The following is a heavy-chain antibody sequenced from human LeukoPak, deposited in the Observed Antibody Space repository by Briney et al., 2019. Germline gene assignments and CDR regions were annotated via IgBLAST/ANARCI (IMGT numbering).Heavy chain of an antibody. Sequence: PGGSLRLSCAASGFTFSSYWMSWVRQAPGKGLEWVANIKQDGSEKYYVDSVKGRFTISRDNAKNTLYLQMNSLRVEDTAVYYCARAEGHCSGGSCRLDPWGQGALVTVSS. CDR2: IKQDGSEK. CDR1: GFTFSSYW. J-gene: IGHJ5*02. V-gene: IGHV3-7*01. D-gene: IGHD2-15*01. CDR3: ARAEGHCSGGSCRLDP.